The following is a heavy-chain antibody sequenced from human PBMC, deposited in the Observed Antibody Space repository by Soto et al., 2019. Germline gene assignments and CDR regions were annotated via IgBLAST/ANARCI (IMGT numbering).Heavy chain of an antibody. CDR2: IWYDGSNK. V-gene: IGHV3-33*01. Sequence: QPGGSLRLSCAASGFTFSSYGMHWVRQAPGKGLEWVAVIWYDGSNKYYADSVKGRFTISRDNSKNTLYLQMNSLRAEDTAVYYCARGWPGRGGYVDYWGQGTLVTVSS. CDR3: ARGWPGRGGYVDY. D-gene: IGHD2-15*01. J-gene: IGHJ4*02. CDR1: GFTFSSYG.